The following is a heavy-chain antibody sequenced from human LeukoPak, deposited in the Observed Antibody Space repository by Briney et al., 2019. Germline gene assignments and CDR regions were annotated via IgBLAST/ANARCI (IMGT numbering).Heavy chain of an antibody. V-gene: IGHV4-61*02. D-gene: IGHD3-22*01. Sequence: SQTLSLTCTVSGGSISSGSYYWSWIRQPAGKGLEWIGRIYTSGSTNYNPSLKSRVTISVDTSKNQFSLKLSSVTAADTAVYYCARYYYDSSGWVYYFDYWGQGTLVTVSS. CDR1: GGSISSGSYY. J-gene: IGHJ4*02. CDR3: ARYYYDSSGWVYYFDY. CDR2: IYTSGST.